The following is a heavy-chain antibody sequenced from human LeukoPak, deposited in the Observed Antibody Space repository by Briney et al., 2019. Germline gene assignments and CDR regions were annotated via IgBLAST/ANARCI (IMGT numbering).Heavy chain of an antibody. Sequence: SETLSLTCTVSGGSISSSSYYWGWIRQPPGKGLEWIGSIYYSGSTYYNASLKSRVTISVDTSKNQFSLKLSSVTAADTAVYYCASTDSSGYYFDSWGQGTLVTVSS. J-gene: IGHJ4*02. CDR1: GGSISSSSYY. V-gene: IGHV4-39*07. CDR2: IYYSGST. CDR3: ASTDSSGYYFDS. D-gene: IGHD3-22*01.